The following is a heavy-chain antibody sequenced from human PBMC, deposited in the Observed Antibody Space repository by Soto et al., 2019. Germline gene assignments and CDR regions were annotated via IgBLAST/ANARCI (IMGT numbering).Heavy chain of an antibody. D-gene: IGHD3-3*01. V-gene: IGHV3-23*01. CDR2: ISGSGGST. J-gene: IGHJ4*02. CDR1: GFTFSSGA. CDR3: AKDRLRFLEWLLLYYFDY. Sequence: EGSLILSWAASGFTFSSGAMSWVRQAPGKGLKWVSAISGSGGSTYYADSVKGRFTISRDNSKNTLYLQMNSLRAEDTAVYYCAKDRLRFLEWLLLYYFDYWGQGTLVTVSS.